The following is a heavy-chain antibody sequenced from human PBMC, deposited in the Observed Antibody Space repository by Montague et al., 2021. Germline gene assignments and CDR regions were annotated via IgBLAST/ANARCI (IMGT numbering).Heavy chain of an antibody. CDR2: ITLDGSST. Sequence: SLRLSCAASGFSFSSYWMHWVRQAPGKGLLWVSRITLDGSSTTFADSVKGRFTTSRDNVKATLYLQMNSLRVEDTAVYYCARSLASAAPGAFDIWGQGTMVTVSS. J-gene: IGHJ3*02. CDR3: ARSLASAAPGAFDI. CDR1: GFSFSSYW. V-gene: IGHV3-74*01. D-gene: IGHD6-13*01.